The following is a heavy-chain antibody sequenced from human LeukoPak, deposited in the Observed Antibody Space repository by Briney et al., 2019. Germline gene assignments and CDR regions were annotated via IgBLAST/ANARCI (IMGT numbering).Heavy chain of an antibody. CDR1: GFTFSARW. CDR3: TRDRGVTVLSYSYYYMDV. V-gene: IGHV3-7*01. Sequence: GGSLRLSCAASGFTFSARWMSWVRQAPGKGLEWVANIKQDGSEINYVDSVKGRFSISRDNAKNSLDLQMNSLRGEDTAVYYCTRDRGVTVLSYSYYYMDVWGKGTTVTVSS. CDR2: IKQDGSEI. J-gene: IGHJ6*03. D-gene: IGHD2-21*02.